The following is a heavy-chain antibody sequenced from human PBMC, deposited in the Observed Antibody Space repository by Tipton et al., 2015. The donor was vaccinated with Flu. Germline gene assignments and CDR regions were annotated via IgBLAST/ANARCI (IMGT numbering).Heavy chain of an antibody. CDR1: GFSFREYA. J-gene: IGHJ4*02. CDR2: VGYDGRSA. CDR3: VRKGFGDY. D-gene: IGHD3-10*01. Sequence: SLRLSCVASGFSFREYAMHWVRQVPGKGLEWVALVGYDGRSADYAESVRGRFTIYRDNSKDSLYLQMNSLRAEDTAVYYCVRKGFGDYWGQGILVTVSS. V-gene: IGHV3-43D*04.